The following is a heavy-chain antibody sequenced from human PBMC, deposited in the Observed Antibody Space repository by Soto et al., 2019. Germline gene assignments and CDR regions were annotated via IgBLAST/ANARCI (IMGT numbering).Heavy chain of an antibody. V-gene: IGHV3-30*18. CDR1: GFTFSSYG. J-gene: IGHJ6*02. Sequence: QVQLVESGGGVVQPGRSLRLSCAASGFTFSSYGMHWVRQAPGKGLEWVAVISYDGSNKYYADSVKGRFTISRDNSKNTLYLQMNSLRAEDTAVYYCAKEATGILTCYYTAAYYYGMDVWGQGTTVTVSS. D-gene: IGHD3-9*01. CDR3: AKEATGILTCYYTAAYYYGMDV. CDR2: ISYDGSNK.